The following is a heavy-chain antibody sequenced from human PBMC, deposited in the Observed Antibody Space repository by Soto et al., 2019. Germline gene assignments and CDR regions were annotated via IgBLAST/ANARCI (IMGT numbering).Heavy chain of an antibody. D-gene: IGHD6-13*01. CDR2: INPNSGGT. J-gene: IGHJ5*02. Sequence: GSSVKVSCKASGYTFTGYYMHWVRRAPGQGLEWMGWINPNSGGTNYAQKFQGRVTMTRDTSISTAYMELSRLRSDDTAVYYCARDADYSSSWGVNNWFDPWGQGTLVTVSS. CDR1: GYTFTGYY. CDR3: ARDADYSSSWGVNNWFDP. V-gene: IGHV1-2*02.